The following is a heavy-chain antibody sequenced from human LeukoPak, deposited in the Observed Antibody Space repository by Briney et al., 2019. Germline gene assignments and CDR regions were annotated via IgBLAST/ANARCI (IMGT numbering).Heavy chain of an antibody. Sequence: SETLSLTCTVSGGSISSYYWSWIRQPPGKGLEWIGYIYYSGSTNYNPSLKSRVTISVDTSKNQFSLKLSSVTAADTAVYYRAREGYGTGFDYWGQGTLVTVSS. CDR1: GGSISSYY. D-gene: IGHD2-8*02. CDR3: AREGYGTGFDY. J-gene: IGHJ4*02. V-gene: IGHV4-59*01. CDR2: IYYSGST.